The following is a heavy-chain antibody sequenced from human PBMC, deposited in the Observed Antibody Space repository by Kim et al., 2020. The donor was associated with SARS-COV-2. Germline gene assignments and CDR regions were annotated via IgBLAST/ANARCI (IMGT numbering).Heavy chain of an antibody. J-gene: IGHJ4*02. CDR3: ARDCTGYYDILTGFIPYYFDS. D-gene: IGHD3-9*01. V-gene: IGHV1-46*04. CDR2: INPSGGTT. Sequence: ASVKVSCKASGYTFISYYMHWVRQAPGQGLEWMGIINPSGGTTIYAQKLQGRVTLTRDTSTSTGYMELSSLRSEDTAVYYCARDCTGYYDILTGFIPYYFDSWGQGTLVTVSS. CDR1: GYTFISYY.